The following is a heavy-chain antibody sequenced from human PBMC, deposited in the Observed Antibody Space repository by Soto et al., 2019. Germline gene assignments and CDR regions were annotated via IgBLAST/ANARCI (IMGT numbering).Heavy chain of an antibody. Sequence: QVQLVQSGAEVKKPGSSVKVSCKAYGGTFSSYAISWVRQAPGQGLEWMGGIIPIFGTANYAQKFQGRVTITADESTSTAYRELSSLRSEDTAVYYCARRAPRSGRYYYGMDVWGQGTTVTVSS. CDR2: IIPIFGTA. D-gene: IGHD6-25*01. J-gene: IGHJ6*02. CDR3: ARRAPRSGRYYYGMDV. CDR1: GGTFSSYA. V-gene: IGHV1-69*12.